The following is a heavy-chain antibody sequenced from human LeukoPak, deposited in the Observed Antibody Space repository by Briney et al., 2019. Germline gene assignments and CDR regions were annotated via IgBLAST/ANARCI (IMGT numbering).Heavy chain of an antibody. CDR3: AREHWATPDH. CDR2: ISGSGDVK. V-gene: IGHV3-11*01. Sequence: GGSLGLSCAASGFSFGGFYMAWMRQPPGKGLQLLSFISGSGDVKKYVDSVRGRFTISRDNAKNSLYLQMDSLRGEDTAVYYCAREHWATPDHWGQGTLVTVS. D-gene: IGHD3-16*01. CDR1: GFSFGGFY. J-gene: IGHJ4*02.